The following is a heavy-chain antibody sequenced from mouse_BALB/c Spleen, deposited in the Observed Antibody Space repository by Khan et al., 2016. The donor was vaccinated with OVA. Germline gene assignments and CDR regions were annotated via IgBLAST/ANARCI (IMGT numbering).Heavy chain of an antibody. Sequence: EVELVESGGGLVQPGGSRKLSCAASGFTFSSFGMHWVRQAPEKGLEWVAYISSGSYTIYYADTVKGRFTISRDNPKNTLLLQMTSLRSEGTAMYCWAGSRYWSWFACGGQVTLVTVSA. CDR1: GFTFSSFG. CDR3: AGSRYWSWFAC. D-gene: IGHD2-12*01. J-gene: IGHJ3*01. V-gene: IGHV5-17*02. CDR2: ISSGSYTI.